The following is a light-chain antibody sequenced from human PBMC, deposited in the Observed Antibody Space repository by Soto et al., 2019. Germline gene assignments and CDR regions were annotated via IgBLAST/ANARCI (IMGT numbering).Light chain of an antibody. V-gene: IGKV3-11*01. J-gene: IGKJ4*01. CDR2: DAS. CDR1: QSVSGY. CDR3: QQRSNWPST. Sequence: EIVLTQSPATLSLSPGNRATLSCRASQSVSGYLAWYQQKPGQAPRLLIYDASNRATGIPARFSGSGSGTDFTLTSTSLDPEDIAVYYCQQRSNWPSTFGGGTKVDI.